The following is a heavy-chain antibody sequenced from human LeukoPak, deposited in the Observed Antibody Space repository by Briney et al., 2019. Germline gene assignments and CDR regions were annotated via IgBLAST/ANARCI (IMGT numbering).Heavy chain of an antibody. D-gene: IGHD3-10*01. CDR2: IIPIFGTA. V-gene: IGHV1-69*13. Sequence: SVKVSCKASGYNFMNYGISWVRQAPGQGLEWMGGIIPIFGTANYAQKFQGRVTITADESTSTAYMELSSLRSEDTAVYYCARQDSGSHTMAPSTPYYYYYMDVWGKGTTVTVSS. CDR1: GYNFMNYG. CDR3: ARQDSGSHTMAPSTPYYYYYMDV. J-gene: IGHJ6*03.